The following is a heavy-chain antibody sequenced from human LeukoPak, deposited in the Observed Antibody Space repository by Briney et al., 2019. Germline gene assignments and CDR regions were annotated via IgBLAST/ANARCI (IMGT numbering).Heavy chain of an antibody. V-gene: IGHV1-58*01. CDR1: GFNFTNSA. CDR3: AVHPGYSSWTAHRGILEY. CDR2: IVVGSGNT. J-gene: IGHJ4*02. D-gene: IGHD6-19*01. Sequence: RASVKVSCKASGFNFTNSAVQWVRQARGQRLEWVGWIVVGSGNTNYAQKFQERVTITRDMSTRTAYMELSSLRSEDTAVYYCAVHPGYSSWTAHRGILEYWGQGTLVTVSS.